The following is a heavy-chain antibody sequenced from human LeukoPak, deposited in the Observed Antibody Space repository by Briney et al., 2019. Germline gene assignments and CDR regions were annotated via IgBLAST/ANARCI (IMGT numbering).Heavy chain of an antibody. J-gene: IGHJ4*02. CDR2: IYYSGST. CDR1: GGSISSYY. CDR3: ARLGASGWIFDY. Sequence: SETLSLTCTVSGGSISSYYWSWTRQPPGKGLEWIGYIYYSGSTNYNSSLKSRVTISVDTSKNQFSLKLSSVTAADTAVYYCARLGASGWIFDYWGQGTLVTVSS. D-gene: IGHD6-19*01. V-gene: IGHV4-59*01.